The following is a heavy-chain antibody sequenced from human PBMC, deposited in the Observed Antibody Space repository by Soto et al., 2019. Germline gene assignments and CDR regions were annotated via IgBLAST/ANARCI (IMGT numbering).Heavy chain of an antibody. Sequence: ASVKVSCKASGYTFTGYYMHWVRQAPGQGLEWMGWINPNSGGTNYAQKFQGWVTMTRDTSISTAYMELSRLRSDDTAVYYCARSQPAYGGYSYGPIDYWGQGTLVTVSS. CDR2: INPNSGGT. CDR3: ARSQPAYGGYSYGPIDY. V-gene: IGHV1-2*04. CDR1: GYTFTGYY. D-gene: IGHD5-18*01. J-gene: IGHJ4*02.